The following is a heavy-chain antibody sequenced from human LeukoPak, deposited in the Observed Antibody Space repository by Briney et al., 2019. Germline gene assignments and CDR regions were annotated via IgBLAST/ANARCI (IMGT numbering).Heavy chain of an antibody. CDR2: ISGSGGST. CDR1: GFTFSSYA. CDR3: AKDLVVVTAQFDY. Sequence: GGSLRLSCAASGFTFSSYAMSWVRQAPGKGLECVSAISGSGGSTYYADSVKGRFTISRDNSKNTLYLQMNSLRAEDTAVYYCAKDLVVVTAQFDYWGQGTLVTVSS. V-gene: IGHV3-23*01. D-gene: IGHD2-21*02. J-gene: IGHJ4*02.